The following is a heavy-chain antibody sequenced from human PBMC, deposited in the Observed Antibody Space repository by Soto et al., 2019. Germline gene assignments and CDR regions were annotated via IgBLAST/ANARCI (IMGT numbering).Heavy chain of an antibody. D-gene: IGHD1-1*01. Sequence: GGSLRLSCAASGFTFSSYAMSWVRQAPGKGLEWVSAISGSGGSTYYADSVKGRFTISRDNSKNTLYLQMNSLRAEDTAVYYCAKVPSGTRPRLAKYFHHWGQGTLVTVSS. J-gene: IGHJ1*01. CDR1: GFTFSSYA. CDR3: AKVPSGTRPRLAKYFHH. CDR2: ISGSGGST. V-gene: IGHV3-23*01.